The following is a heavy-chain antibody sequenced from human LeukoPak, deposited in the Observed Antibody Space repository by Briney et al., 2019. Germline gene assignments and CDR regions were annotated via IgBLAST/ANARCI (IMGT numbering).Heavy chain of an antibody. CDR1: GFTYSNYW. J-gene: IGHJ4*02. V-gene: IGHV3-7*01. Sequence: GGPLRLSCAASGFTYSNYWMNWVRQAPGKGREWVARIGQDGSMNNYVESVKRRFTITRDNAKNSLYPQMNSLRVEDTAVYYCATGGGWYFDYWGQGALITASS. CDR2: IGQDGSMN. CDR3: ATGGGWYFDY. D-gene: IGHD6-19*01.